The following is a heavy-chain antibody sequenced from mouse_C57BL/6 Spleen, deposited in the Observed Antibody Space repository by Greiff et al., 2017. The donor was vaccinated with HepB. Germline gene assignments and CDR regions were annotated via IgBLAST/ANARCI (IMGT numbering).Heavy chain of an antibody. CDR2: IDPSDSET. J-gene: IGHJ2*01. Sequence: VQLQQSGAELVRPGSSVKLSCKASGYTFTSYWMHWVKQRPIQGLEWIGNIDPSDSETHYNQKFKDKATLTVDKSSSTAYMQLSSLTSADSAVYYCARGGLYKLDYWGQGTTLTVSS. CDR1: GYTFTSYW. D-gene: IGHD6-1*01. V-gene: IGHV1-52*01. CDR3: ARGGLYKLDY.